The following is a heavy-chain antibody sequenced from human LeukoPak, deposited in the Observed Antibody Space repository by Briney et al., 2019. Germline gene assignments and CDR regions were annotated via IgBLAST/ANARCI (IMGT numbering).Heavy chain of an antibody. J-gene: IGHJ4*02. D-gene: IGHD2-2*01. CDR2: ISSSSSYT. Sequence: SGGSLRLSCAASGFTFSDYYMSWIRQAPGKGLEWVSYISSSSSYTNYADSVKGRFTISRDNAKNSLYLQMNSLRAEDTAVYYCARLGYCSSSSSHGEYYFDYWGQGTLVTVSS. CDR1: GFTFSDYY. V-gene: IGHV3-11*06. CDR3: ARLGYCSSSSSHGEYYFDY.